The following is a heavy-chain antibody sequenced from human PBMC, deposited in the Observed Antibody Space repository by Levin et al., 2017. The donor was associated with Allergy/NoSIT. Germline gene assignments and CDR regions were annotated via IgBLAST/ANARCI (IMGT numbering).Heavy chain of an antibody. CDR3: ARGRCVNCSGGSCLDY. J-gene: IGHJ4*02. D-gene: IGHD2-15*01. V-gene: IGHV4-34*01. CDR2: INHSGST. Sequence: KGLEWIGEINHSGSTNYNPSLKSRVTISVDTSKNQFSLKLSSVTAADTAVYYCARGRCVNCSGGSCLDYWGQGTLVTVSS.